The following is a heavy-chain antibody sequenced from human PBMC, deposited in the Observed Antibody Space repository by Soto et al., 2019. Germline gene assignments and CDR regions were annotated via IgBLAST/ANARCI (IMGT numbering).Heavy chain of an antibody. D-gene: IGHD3-9*01. J-gene: IGHJ4*02. Sequence: KPSETLSLTCAVSGYSISSGYYWGWIRQPPGKGLEWIGSIYHSGSTYYNPSLKSRVTISVDTSKNQFSLKLSSVTAADTAVYYCARTFDWLLYEYYFDYWGQGTLVTVSS. CDR1: GYSISSGYY. CDR3: ARTFDWLLYEYYFDY. CDR2: IYHSGST. V-gene: IGHV4-38-2*01.